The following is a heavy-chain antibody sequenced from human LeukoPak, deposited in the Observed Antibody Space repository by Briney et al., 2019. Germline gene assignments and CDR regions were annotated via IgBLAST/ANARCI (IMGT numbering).Heavy chain of an antibody. CDR3: ARHVVAADVDY. CDR2: IYYSGST. D-gene: IGHD6-13*01. CDR1: GGSISSSSYY. J-gene: IGHJ4*02. Sequence: SETLSLTCTVSGGSISSSSYYWGWLRQPPGKGLEWIGSIYYSGSTYYNPSHKSRVTISVDTSKNQFSLKLSSVTAADTAVYYCARHVVAADVDYWGQGTLVTVSS. V-gene: IGHV4-39*01.